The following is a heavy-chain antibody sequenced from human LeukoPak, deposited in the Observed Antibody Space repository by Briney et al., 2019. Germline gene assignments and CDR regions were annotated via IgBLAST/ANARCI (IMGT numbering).Heavy chain of an antibody. V-gene: IGHV1-69*05. J-gene: IGHJ4*02. CDR3: ASLSSGWYPYYFDY. CDR1: GGTFSSYA. CDR2: IIPIFGTA. D-gene: IGHD6-19*01. Sequence: SVKVSCKASGGTFSSYAISWVRQAPGQGLEWMGGIIPIFGTANYAQKFQGRVTITTDESTSTAYMELCSLRSEDTAVYYCASLSSGWYPYYFDYWGQGTLVTVSS.